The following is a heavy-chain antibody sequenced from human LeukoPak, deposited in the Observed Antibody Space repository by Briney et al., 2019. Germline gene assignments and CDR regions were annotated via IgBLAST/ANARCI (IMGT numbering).Heavy chain of an antibody. CDR3: AKDQRSPLWLFDY. D-gene: IGHD5-12*01. J-gene: IGHJ4*02. V-gene: IGHV3-23*01. Sequence: GGSLRLSCAASGFAFNTFAMNWVRQAAGKGLEGVSLISAGGDSTYYADSVEGRFTISRDNSKNTLYLQMSSLTAGDTDVYYCAKDQRSPLWLFDYWGQGTLVTVSS. CDR2: ISAGGDST. CDR1: GFAFNTFA.